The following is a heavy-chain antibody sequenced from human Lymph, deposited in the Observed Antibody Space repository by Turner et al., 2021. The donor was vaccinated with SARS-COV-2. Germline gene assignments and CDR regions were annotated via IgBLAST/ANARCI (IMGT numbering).Heavy chain of an antibody. V-gene: IGHV1-8*02. D-gene: IGHD1-26*01. CDR1: GYTFTSYD. J-gene: IGHJ6*02. CDR2: MNPNGGNT. CDR3: GRGRYSGGGMDV. Sequence: QVQLLQSRAAVKKPGASVTVPCKATGYTFTSYDINWVRQATGQGREWMGCMNPNGGNTGYAQKFQGRVTMTRNTSIVTAYMELSSLGSEDTAVYYCGRGRYSGGGMDVWGQGTTVTVSS.